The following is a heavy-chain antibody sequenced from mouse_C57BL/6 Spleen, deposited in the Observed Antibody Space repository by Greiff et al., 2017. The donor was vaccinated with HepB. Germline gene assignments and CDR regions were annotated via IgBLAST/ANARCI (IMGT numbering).Heavy chain of an antibody. D-gene: IGHD2-2*01. CDR2: INPSSGYT. CDR1: GYTFTSYW. CDR3: ARGDYGNDVGDY. Sequence: QVQLQQSGAELAKPGASVKLSCKASGYTFTSYWMHWVKQRPGQGLEWIGYINPSSGYTKYNQKFKDKATLTADKSSSTAYMQRSSLTYVDSAVYFCARGDYGNDVGDYWGQGTTLTVSS. V-gene: IGHV1-7*01. J-gene: IGHJ2*01.